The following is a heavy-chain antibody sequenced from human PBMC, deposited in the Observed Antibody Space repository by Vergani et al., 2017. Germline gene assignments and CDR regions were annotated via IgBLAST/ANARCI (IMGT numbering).Heavy chain of an antibody. J-gene: IGHJ6*02. D-gene: IGHD1-14*01. Sequence: QVQLVQSGAEVKKPGSSVKVSCKASGGTFSSYAISWVRQAPGQGLEWMGRIIPIFGTANYAQKFQGRVTITADESTSTAYMELSSLRSEDTAVYYCARDFITGGPIRASYYYYGMDVWGQGTTVTVSS. CDR3: ARDFITGGPIRASYYYYGMDV. V-gene: IGHV1-69*18. CDR2: IIPIFGTA. CDR1: GGTFSSYA.